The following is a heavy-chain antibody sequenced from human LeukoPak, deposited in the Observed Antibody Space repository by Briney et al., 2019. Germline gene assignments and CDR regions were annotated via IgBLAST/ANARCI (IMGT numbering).Heavy chain of an antibody. CDR1: GFTVSSNY. CDR2: IYSGGTT. D-gene: IGHD3-9*01. Sequence: PGGSLRLSCAASGFTVSSNYMSWVRQAPGKGLEWVSLIYSGGTTYYADSVKGRFTISRDSSKNTLYLQMNSLRAEDTAVYYCAREERYFDWRIDWGQGTLVTVSS. CDR3: AREERYFDWRID. J-gene: IGHJ1*01. V-gene: IGHV3-53*01.